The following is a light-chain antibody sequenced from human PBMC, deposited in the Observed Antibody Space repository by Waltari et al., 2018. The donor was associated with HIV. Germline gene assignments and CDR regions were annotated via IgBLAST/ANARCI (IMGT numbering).Light chain of an antibody. J-gene: IGLJ1*01. V-gene: IGLV2-14*03. CDR2: DVY. CDR3: ASFTSGRLNV. Sequence: QSALPQPASVSGSPGQSITISCTGTSSDVGAYDYVSWYQQHPGKVPKLLIYDVYNRPSRISNRFSGSKSGNTASLTISGLQAEDEAHYYCASFTSGRLNVFGTGTKVTVL. CDR1: SSDVGAYDY.